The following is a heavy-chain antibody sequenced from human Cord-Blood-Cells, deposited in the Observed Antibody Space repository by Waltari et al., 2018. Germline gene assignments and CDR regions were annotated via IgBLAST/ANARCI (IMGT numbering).Heavy chain of an antibody. Sequence: QLQLQESGPGLVKPSETLSLTCPVSGGSISSSSYYWGWIRQPPGKGLEWIGSIYYSGSTYYNPSLKSRVTISVDTSKNQFSLKLSSVTAADTAVYYCARLGTGDAFDIWGQGTMVTVSS. CDR2: IYYSGST. D-gene: IGHD7-27*01. CDR3: ARLGTGDAFDI. V-gene: IGHV4-39*01. J-gene: IGHJ3*02. CDR1: GGSISSSSYY.